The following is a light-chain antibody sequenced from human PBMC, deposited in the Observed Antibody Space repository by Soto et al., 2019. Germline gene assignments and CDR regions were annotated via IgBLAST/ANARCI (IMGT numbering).Light chain of an antibody. Sequence: EIVLTQSPATLSLSPGERATLSCRASQSVSSDLAWYQQKPGQAPRLLIYDASNRATGIPARFSGSGSGTYFTLTISSLEPEDFAVYYCQHRSNWPTFGPGTKVDIK. CDR3: QHRSNWPT. CDR2: DAS. J-gene: IGKJ3*01. V-gene: IGKV3-11*01. CDR1: QSVSSD.